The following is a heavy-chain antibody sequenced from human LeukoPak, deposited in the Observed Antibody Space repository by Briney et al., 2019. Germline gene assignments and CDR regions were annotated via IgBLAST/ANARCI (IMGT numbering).Heavy chain of an antibody. CDR3: ARGGGYCSGGSCYHSPGDY. D-gene: IGHD2-15*01. CDR2: IIPIFGTA. V-gene: IGHV1-69*05. Sequence: SVKVSCKASGGTFSSYAISWVRQAPGQGLEWMGGIIPIFGTANYAQKFQGRVTITTDESTSTAYMELSSMRSEDTAVYYCARGGGYCSGGSCYHSPGDYWGQGTLVTVSS. CDR1: GGTFSSYA. J-gene: IGHJ4*02.